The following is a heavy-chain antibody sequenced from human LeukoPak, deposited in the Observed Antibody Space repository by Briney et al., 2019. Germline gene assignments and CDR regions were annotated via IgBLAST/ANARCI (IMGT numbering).Heavy chain of an antibody. CDR2: ISYDGSNK. J-gene: IGHJ4*02. V-gene: IGHV3-30-3*01. Sequence: GGSLRLSCAASGFTFSSYAMHWVRQAPGKGLEWVAVISYDGSNKYYADSVMGRFTISRDNSKNTLYLQMNRLRVEDTAVYYCARALDEGARFDYWGQGTLVTVSS. CDR3: ARALDEGARFDY. CDR1: GFTFSSYA.